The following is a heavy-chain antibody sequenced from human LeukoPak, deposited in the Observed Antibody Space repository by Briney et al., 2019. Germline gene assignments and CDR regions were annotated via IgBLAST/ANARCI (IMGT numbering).Heavy chain of an antibody. CDR1: GGSISSGGYY. J-gene: IGHJ4*02. Sequence: SQTLSLTCTVSGGSISSGGYYWSWIRQHPGKGLEWIGYIYYSGSTYYNPSLKSRVTISVDTSKNQFSLKLSSVTAKDTAVYYCSRTYCTSSSCYYFDYWGQGTLVTVSS. V-gene: IGHV4-31*03. CDR3: SRTYCTSSSCYYFDY. CDR2: IYYSGST. D-gene: IGHD2-2*01.